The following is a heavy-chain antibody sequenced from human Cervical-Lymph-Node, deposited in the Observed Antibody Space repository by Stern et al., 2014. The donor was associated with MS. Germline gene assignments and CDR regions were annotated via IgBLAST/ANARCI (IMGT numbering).Heavy chain of an antibody. J-gene: IGHJ4*02. CDR3: ARGGGSGWYGDY. V-gene: IGHV3-30*01. CDR2: ISYDGSNK. Sequence: VQLVESGGGVVQPGRSLRLSCAASGFTFSSYAMHWVRQAPGKGLERVAVISYDGSNKYYADSVKGRFTISRDNSKNTLYLQMNSLRAEDTAVYYCARGGGSGWYGDYWGQGTLVTVSS. D-gene: IGHD6-19*01. CDR1: GFTFSSYA.